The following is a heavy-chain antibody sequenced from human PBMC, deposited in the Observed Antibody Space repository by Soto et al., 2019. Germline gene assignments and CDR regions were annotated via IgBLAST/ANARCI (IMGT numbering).Heavy chain of an antibody. CDR2: ISAYNGNT. CDR1: GYTFTSYG. V-gene: IGHV1-18*01. Sequence: QVQLVQSGAEVEKPGASVKVSCKASGYTFTSYGISWVRQAPGQGLEWMGWISAYNGNTNYAQKLQGRVTMTTATTTSTAYMELRSLRSDDTAVYYCATRQEGAVAGRYFDLWGRGTLVTVSS. J-gene: IGHJ2*01. CDR3: ATRQEGAVAGRYFDL. D-gene: IGHD6-19*01.